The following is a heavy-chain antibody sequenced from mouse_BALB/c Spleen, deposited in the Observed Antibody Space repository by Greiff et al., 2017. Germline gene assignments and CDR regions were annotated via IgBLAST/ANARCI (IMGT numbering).Heavy chain of an antibody. D-gene: IGHD6-1*01. CDR1: GYSFTSYW. Sequence: VQLQQSGPQLVRPGASVKISCKASGYSFTSYWMHWVKQRPGQGLEWIGMIDPSDSETRLNQKFKDKATLTVDKASSTAYMQLSSPTSEDSAVYYCARNPLKAYFDYWGQGTTLTVSS. CDR2: IDPSDSET. J-gene: IGHJ2*01. V-gene: IGHV1S127*01. CDR3: ARNPLKAYFDY.